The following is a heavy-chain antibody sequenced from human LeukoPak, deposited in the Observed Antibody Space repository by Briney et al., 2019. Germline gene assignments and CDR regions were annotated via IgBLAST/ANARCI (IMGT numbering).Heavy chain of an antibody. Sequence: SETLSLTCTVSGGSISSYYWSWIRQPPGKGLEWIGYIYYSGSTNYNPSLKSRITISVDTSRNQFSLQLSSVTAADTAVYYCARIHRYCSGGACYVLDNWGQGTLVAVSS. CDR3: ARIHRYCSGGACYVLDN. CDR2: IYYSGST. V-gene: IGHV4-59*01. CDR1: GGSISSYY. D-gene: IGHD2-15*01. J-gene: IGHJ4*02.